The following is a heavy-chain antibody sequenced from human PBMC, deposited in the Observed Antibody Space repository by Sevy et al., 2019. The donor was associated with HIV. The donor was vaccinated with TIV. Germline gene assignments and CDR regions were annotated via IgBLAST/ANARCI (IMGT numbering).Heavy chain of an antibody. D-gene: IGHD3-22*01. Sequence: GGSLRLSCAASGFTFSSYAMHWVRQAPGKGLEWVAVISYAGSNKYYADSVKGRFTISRDNSKNTLYLQMNSLRAEDTAVYYCASDYWYYYDSSGYCPASHAYWGQGTLVTVSS. CDR1: GFTFSSYA. CDR3: ASDYWYYYDSSGYCPASHAY. J-gene: IGHJ4*02. CDR2: ISYAGSNK. V-gene: IGHV3-30*04.